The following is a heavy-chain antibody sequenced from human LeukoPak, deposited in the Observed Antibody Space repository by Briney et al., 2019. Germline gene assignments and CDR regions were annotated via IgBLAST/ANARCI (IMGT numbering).Heavy chain of an antibody. V-gene: IGHV1-46*01. CDR3: ARERAGGFDY. CDR1: GYTFTSYY. Sequence: ASVKVSCKASGYTFTSYYMHWVRQAPGQGLEWMGIINPNGGSTSYAQKFQGRVTMTRDTSTSTAYMELSGLRSEDTAVYYCARERAGGFDYWGQGTLVTVSS. J-gene: IGHJ4*02. CDR2: INPNGGST.